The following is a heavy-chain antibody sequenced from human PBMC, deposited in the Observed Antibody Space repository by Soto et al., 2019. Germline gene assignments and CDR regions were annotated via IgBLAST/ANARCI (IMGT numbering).Heavy chain of an antibody. CDR3: ARAGAALVRGSIGGFDY. D-gene: IGHD3-10*01. CDR2: INHSGTV. V-gene: IGHV4-34*01. J-gene: IGHJ4*02. CDR1: GGAFNGYY. Sequence: QVHLQQWGAGLLKPSETLSLTCAVNGGAFNGYYWTWIRQSPGKGLQWIGEINHSGTVDYNPSLQSRVTFSIDTSKKQFSLTLTSLTAADTAVYYCARAGAALVRGSIGGFDYWGQGTLVTVSS.